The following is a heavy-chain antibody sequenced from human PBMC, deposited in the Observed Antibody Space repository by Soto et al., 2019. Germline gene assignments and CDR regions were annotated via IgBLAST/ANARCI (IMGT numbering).Heavy chain of an antibody. D-gene: IGHD1-1*01. CDR3: ARGLMAGITIEHYYGMDV. J-gene: IGHJ6*02. CDR2: IIPIFGTT. Sequence: QVQLVQSGAEVKKPGSSMKVSCKTSGGTFSSYAISWVRQAPGQGLEWMGGIIPIFGTTNYAQKFQGRVTLTADKSTTTAYMELTSLRSEDTAVYYCARGLMAGITIEHYYGMDVWGQGTTVTVSS. V-gene: IGHV1-69*06. CDR1: GGTFSSYA.